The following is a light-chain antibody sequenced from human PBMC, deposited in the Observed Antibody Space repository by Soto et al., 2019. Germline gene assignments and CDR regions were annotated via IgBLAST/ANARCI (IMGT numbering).Light chain of an antibody. Sequence: QSVLTQPASVSGSPEQSITISCTGTSSDVGGYNYDSWYQQHPGKAPKLMIYDVSNRPSGVSNRFSGSKSGNTASLTISGLQAEDEADYYCSSYTSSSTLVFGGGTKLTVL. CDR1: SSDVGGYNY. J-gene: IGLJ2*01. V-gene: IGLV2-14*01. CDR3: SSYTSSSTLV. CDR2: DVS.